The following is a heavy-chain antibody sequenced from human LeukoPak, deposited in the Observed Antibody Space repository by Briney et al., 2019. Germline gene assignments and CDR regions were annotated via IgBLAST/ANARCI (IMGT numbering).Heavy chain of an antibody. CDR1: GFTFSTYW. CDR3: ARPSFDGRGWGSEH. J-gene: IGHJ4*02. Sequence: GGSLRLSCVASGFTFSTYWMSWVRRAPGKGLEWVANINEDGSEENYVDSVKGRLTISRDNAKKSLYLQMDSLRADDTAVYYCARPSFDGRGWGSEHWGQGTLVTVGS. V-gene: IGHV3-7*01. CDR2: INEDGSEE. D-gene: IGHD2-15*01.